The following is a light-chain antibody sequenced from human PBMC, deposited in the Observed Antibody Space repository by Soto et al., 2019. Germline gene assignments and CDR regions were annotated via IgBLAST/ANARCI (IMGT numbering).Light chain of an antibody. CDR1: QTISSW. CDR3: QHYNSYSEA. J-gene: IGKJ1*01. Sequence: DIQMTQSPSSVSSSFGDRVTITCRASQTISSWLAWYQQKQGKAPKLLIYKASTLKSGVPSRFSGSVSGTEVTITISSLKTDDVATYYCQHYNSYSEAFGQGTKVDIK. CDR2: KAS. V-gene: IGKV1-5*03.